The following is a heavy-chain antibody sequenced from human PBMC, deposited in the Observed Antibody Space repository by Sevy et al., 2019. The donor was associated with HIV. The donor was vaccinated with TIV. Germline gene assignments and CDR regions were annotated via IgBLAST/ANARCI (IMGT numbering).Heavy chain of an antibody. CDR1: GDSISSSNYY. Sequence: SETLSLTCSVSGDSISSSNYYWAWIRQPPGKGLEWIGSIYYSGSTYYNPSLKNRVAISVDTSENQFSLKVSSVTAADTAVYYCARWFPGPRYSSHYCFDYWGQGTLVTVSS. J-gene: IGHJ4*02. V-gene: IGHV4-39*01. CDR2: IYYSGST. CDR3: ARWFPGPRYSSHYCFDY. D-gene: IGHD6-13*01.